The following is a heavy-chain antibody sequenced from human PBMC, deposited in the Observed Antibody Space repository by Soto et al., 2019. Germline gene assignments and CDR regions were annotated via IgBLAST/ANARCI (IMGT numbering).Heavy chain of an antibody. V-gene: IGHV3-30*04. CDR2: VSYDGSST. D-gene: IGHD3-16*01. CDR1: GFTFRRYA. CDR3: ARDKSSTVITSTNLDP. Sequence: PGGSLRLSCAASGFTFRRYAMEWVRQVPGKGLEWVAVVSYDGSSTFYADSVKGRFTISRDNSNNTLYLQMSSLRPEDTAVYFCARDKSSTVITSTNLDPWGQGTLVTVSS. J-gene: IGHJ5*02.